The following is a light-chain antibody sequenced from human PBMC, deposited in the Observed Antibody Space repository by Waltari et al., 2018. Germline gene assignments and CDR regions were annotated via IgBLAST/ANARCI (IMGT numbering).Light chain of an antibody. Sequence: DIVMTQSPDSLAVSLGEGATITCKSSQTVLYSSTNKNYLTWYQQKPGQPPKLLILWASTRESWVPDRFSGSGSGTDFTLTVSSLQAEDVAVYYCHQYYTTPYTFGQGTKLEIK. CDR1: QTVLYSSTNKNY. CDR3: HQYYTTPYT. CDR2: WAS. J-gene: IGKJ2*01. V-gene: IGKV4-1*01.